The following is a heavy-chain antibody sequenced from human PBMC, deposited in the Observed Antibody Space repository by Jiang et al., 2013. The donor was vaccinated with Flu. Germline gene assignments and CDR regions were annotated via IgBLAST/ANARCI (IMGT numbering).Heavy chain of an antibody. V-gene: IGHV6-1*01. Sequence: GLVKPSQTLSLTCAISGDAVSNNDAAWNWIRQSPSRGLEWLGRTYYRSRWYSSYGVSVKSRITINPDTSRNQFSLHLSSVTPEDTAVYYCTRTNSGYIDHWGQGTLVTVSS. D-gene: IGHD5-24*01. J-gene: IGHJ4*02. CDR2: TYYRSRWYS. CDR3: TRTNSGYIDH. CDR1: GDAVSNNDAA.